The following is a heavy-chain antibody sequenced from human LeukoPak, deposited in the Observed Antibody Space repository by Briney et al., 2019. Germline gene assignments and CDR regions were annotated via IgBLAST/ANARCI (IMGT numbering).Heavy chain of an antibody. CDR3: ARIPLVSGHFDY. V-gene: IGHV5-51*01. Sequence: GESLNIPCKGSGYSFTSYWIGWVRQLPGKGLEWMGIIYPVDSDTRYSPSFQGQVTISADKSISTAYLQWSSLKASDTAMYYCARIPLVSGHFDYWGQGTLVTVSS. CDR2: IYPVDSDT. D-gene: IGHD5-12*01. J-gene: IGHJ4*02. CDR1: GYSFTSYW.